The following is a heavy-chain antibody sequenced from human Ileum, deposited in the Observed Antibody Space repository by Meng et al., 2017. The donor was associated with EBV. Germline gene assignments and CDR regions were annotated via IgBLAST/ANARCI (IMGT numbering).Heavy chain of an antibody. CDR2: ISSTGDTV. D-gene: IGHD1-1*01. Sequence: QVHLVESGVGLVKPGGSLRLSCAASESIFSLYYVGWVRQAPGKGLEWLSYISSTGDTVYYADSVKGRFTTSRDNAKNSLYLQMNSLRAEDTAVYYCGICGPNCPFWGPGTLVTVSS. V-gene: IGHV3-11*01. J-gene: IGHJ4*02. CDR3: GICGPNCPF. CDR1: ESIFSLYY.